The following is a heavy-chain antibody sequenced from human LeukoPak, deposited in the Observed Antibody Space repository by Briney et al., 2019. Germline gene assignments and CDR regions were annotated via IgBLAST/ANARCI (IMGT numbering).Heavy chain of an antibody. CDR1: GFTFSDYY. Sequence: PGGSLRLSCAASGFTFSDYYMSWIRQPPGKGLEWIGSIYYSGSTYYNPSLKSRVTISVDTSKNQFSLKLSSVTAADTAVYYCARLTVGYDSSGDLYYFDYWGQGTLVTVSS. J-gene: IGHJ4*02. V-gene: IGHV4-39*01. D-gene: IGHD3-22*01. CDR2: IYYSGST. CDR3: ARLTVGYDSSGDLYYFDY.